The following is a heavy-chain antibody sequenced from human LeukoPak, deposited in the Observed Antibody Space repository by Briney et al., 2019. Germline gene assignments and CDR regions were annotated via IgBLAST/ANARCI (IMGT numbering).Heavy chain of an antibody. Sequence: PSETLSLTCAVSGGSITTDRYLWGWLRQSPGKGLEWIGSVSHRGREYYRSSLKSRVTISVDASNNRFSLSLKSVTAEDTAVYYCAREASGYSFADYWGQGTLVTVSS. CDR2: VSHRGRE. J-gene: IGHJ4*02. CDR1: GGSITTDRYL. D-gene: IGHD1-26*01. V-gene: IGHV4-39*02. CDR3: AREASGYSFADY.